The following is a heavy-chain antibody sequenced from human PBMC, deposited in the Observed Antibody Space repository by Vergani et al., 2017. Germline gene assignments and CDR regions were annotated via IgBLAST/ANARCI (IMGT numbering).Heavy chain of an antibody. CDR1: GGSFSGYY. J-gene: IGHJ4*02. V-gene: IGHV4-34*01. CDR3: ARGHRLKSIAAGRFDY. Sequence: QVQLQQWGAGLLKPSETLSLTCAVYGGSFSGYYWSWIRQPPGKGLEWIGEINHSGSTNYNPSLKSRVTISVDTSKNQFSLKLSSVTAADTAVYYCARGHRLKSIAAGRFDYWGQGTLVTVSS. D-gene: IGHD6-6*01. CDR2: INHSGST.